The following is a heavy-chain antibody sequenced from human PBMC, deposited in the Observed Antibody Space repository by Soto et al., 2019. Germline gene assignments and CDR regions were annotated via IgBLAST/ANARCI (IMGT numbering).Heavy chain of an antibody. CDR3: ARGYRCSSTSCYIYYYYYGMDV. V-gene: IGHV4-34*01. J-gene: IGHJ6*02. CDR2: FGHSGSS. D-gene: IGHD2-2*02. CDR1: VGAFSVYD. Sequence: SETLSLSWVVFVGAFSVYDWSWMRQPPVQGLRRFGAFGHSGSSTYNPFLMFRVTISVDASKNQFSLKLISVTAADTAVYYCARGYRCSSTSCYIYYYYYGMDVWGQGTTVTVSS.